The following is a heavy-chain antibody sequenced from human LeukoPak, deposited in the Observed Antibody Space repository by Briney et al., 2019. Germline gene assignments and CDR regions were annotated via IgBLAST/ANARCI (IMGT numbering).Heavy chain of an antibody. Sequence: TGGSLRLSCAASGFTVSSNYMGWVRQAPGKGLEWVSVIYSGGSTYYADSVKGRFTISRDNSKNTLYLQMNSLRAEDTAVYYCARVPAVTTDYYFDYWGQGTLVTVSS. J-gene: IGHJ4*02. CDR1: GFTVSSNY. V-gene: IGHV3-53*01. CDR2: IYSGGST. D-gene: IGHD4-17*01. CDR3: ARVPAVTTDYYFDY.